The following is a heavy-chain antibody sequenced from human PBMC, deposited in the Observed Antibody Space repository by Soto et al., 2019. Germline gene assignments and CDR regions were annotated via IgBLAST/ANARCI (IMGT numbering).Heavy chain of an antibody. CDR2: IKPGTSDI. J-gene: IGHJ4*02. CDR3: ARQLSQVCDS. Sequence: GESLKISCKGVGYKFGSAWIGWVRQMRGKGLEWMGIIKPGTSDIRYSPSCRGHVTISADEAVSTAYLQWSRLKASATPMDYCARQLSQVCDSWGQGTLVTVSS. CDR1: GYKFGSAW. D-gene: IGHD3-16*01. V-gene: IGHV5-51*01.